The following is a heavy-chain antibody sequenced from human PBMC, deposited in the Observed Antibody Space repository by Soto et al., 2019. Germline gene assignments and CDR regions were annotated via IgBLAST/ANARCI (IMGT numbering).Heavy chain of an antibody. J-gene: IGHJ4*02. V-gene: IGHV4-59*08. CDR1: GGSISSYC. CDR3: ARQSTSFSEIDY. Sequence: QVQLQESGPGLVKPSETLSLTCTVSGGSISSYCWSWIRQPPGKGLEWIGYIYYSGSTNYNPSLKSRVTISVDTSKNQFSLKLTSVTAADTAVYYCARQSTSFSEIDYWGQGTLVTVSS. D-gene: IGHD2-2*01. CDR2: IYYSGST.